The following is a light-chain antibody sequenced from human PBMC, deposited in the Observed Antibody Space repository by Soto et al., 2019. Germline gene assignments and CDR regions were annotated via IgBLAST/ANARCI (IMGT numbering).Light chain of an antibody. Sequence: DIQMTQSPSSVSASVGDTVTITCRASQGINNWLAWYQQKPGKAPQLLISAASTLQSGVPSRFSGSGFGTDFTLTIATLQTEDFATYFCQQGNGFPLTFGVGTKIEIK. CDR1: QGINNW. CDR2: AAS. CDR3: QQGNGFPLT. V-gene: IGKV1-12*01. J-gene: IGKJ4*01.